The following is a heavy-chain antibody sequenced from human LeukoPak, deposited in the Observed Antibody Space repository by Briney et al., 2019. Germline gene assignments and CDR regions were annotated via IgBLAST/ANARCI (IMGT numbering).Heavy chain of an antibody. CDR2: ISSSGGTI. CDR3: ARAVLYYYYGMDV. J-gene: IGHJ6*02. CDR1: GFTFSSYE. V-gene: IGHV3-48*03. Sequence: GGSLRLSCAASGFTFSSYEMNWVRQAPGKGLEWVSYISSSGGTIYYADSVKGRFTISRDNAKNSLYLQMNSLRAEDTAVYYCARAVLYYYYGMDVWGQGTTVTVSS.